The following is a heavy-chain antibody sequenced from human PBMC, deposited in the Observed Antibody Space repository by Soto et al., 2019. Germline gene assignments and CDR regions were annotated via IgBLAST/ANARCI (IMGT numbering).Heavy chain of an antibody. CDR1: GFTFSSYW. CDR2: INTDGSST. Sequence: EVKLVESGGVLVQPGGSLRLSCAASGFTFSSYWMHWVRQAPGKGLVWVSRINTDGSSTAYADSVKGRFTISRDNAKNTLYLQMNSLRAEDTAVYYCARDENRDGYNPAANYYYGMDVWGQGTTVTVSS. D-gene: IGHD5-12*01. CDR3: ARDENRDGYNPAANYYYGMDV. J-gene: IGHJ6*02. V-gene: IGHV3-74*01.